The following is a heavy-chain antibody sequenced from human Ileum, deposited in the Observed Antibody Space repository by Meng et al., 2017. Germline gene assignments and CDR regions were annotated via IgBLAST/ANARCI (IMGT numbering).Heavy chain of an antibody. CDR2: ISNSGST. CDR1: GVCLTRTY. CDR3: ARRGLPGTLDS. D-gene: IGHD2-2*01. Sequence: QVQLQESGPGVVVSSEYLSITCSGSGVCLTRTYSWWIRQPPGRGLEFIGDISNSGSTNCKPSLKCGVTITADSSKDQLFLWLNSVTVVGTAVYYCARRGLPGTLDSWGQGTLVTVSS. J-gene: IGHJ4*02. V-gene: IGHV4-4*09.